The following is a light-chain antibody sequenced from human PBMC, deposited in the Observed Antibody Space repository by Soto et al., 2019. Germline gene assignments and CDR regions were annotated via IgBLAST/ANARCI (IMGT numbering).Light chain of an antibody. V-gene: IGLV1-44*01. CDR3: AAWDDSLNGVV. Sequence: QSVLTQPPSASGTPGQRVTISCSGSSSNIGSNTVIWYQQLPGTAPKLLIYSYNQRPSGVPDRFSGSKSGTSASLAISGLQSEDEAEYYCAAWDDSLNGVVFGGGTKLTVL. J-gene: IGLJ2*01. CDR2: SYN. CDR1: SSNIGSNT.